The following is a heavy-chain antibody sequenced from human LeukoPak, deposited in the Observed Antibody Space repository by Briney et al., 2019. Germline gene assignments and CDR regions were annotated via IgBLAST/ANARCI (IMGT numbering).Heavy chain of an antibody. V-gene: IGHV3-43*02. D-gene: IGHD3-22*01. CDR1: GFXFHDHA. CDR3: ARESESSGWYDF. J-gene: IGHJ5*01. Sequence: GGSLRLSCAAPGFXFHDHAIHWVRQPPGKGLEWVSLISGDGGSTFYADSVKGRFTISRDNSKNSLYLQMSSLRIEDTALYYCARESESSGWYDFWGQGTLVTVSS. CDR2: ISGDGGST.